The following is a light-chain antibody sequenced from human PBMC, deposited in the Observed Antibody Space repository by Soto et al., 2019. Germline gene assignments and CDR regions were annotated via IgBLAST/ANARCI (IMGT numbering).Light chain of an antibody. Sequence: QSVLTQPASVSGSPGQSITISCTGTSSDVGAFNYVSWYLQYPGKAPKLMIYEVGNRPSGVSNRFSGSKSGNTASPTISGLQAEDEADYYCCSYASGSIYVFGTGTQLTVL. V-gene: IGLV2-14*01. J-gene: IGLJ1*01. CDR2: EVG. CDR1: SSDVGAFNY. CDR3: CSYASGSIYV.